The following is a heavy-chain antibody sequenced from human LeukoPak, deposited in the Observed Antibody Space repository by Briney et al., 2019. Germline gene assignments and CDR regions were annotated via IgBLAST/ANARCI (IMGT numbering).Heavy chain of an antibody. J-gene: IGHJ4*02. CDR2: ISGSGGSI. D-gene: IGHD1-26*01. CDR3: AKTMGAIDHDC. CDR1: GFTFSTYG. Sequence: GGSLRLSCAASGFTFSTYGMSWVRQAPGKGLEWVSVISGSGGSIYYADSVKGRFTISRDNSKNTLYLQMNSLRAEDTAVYYCAKTMGAIDHDCWGQGTLVTVSS. V-gene: IGHV3-23*01.